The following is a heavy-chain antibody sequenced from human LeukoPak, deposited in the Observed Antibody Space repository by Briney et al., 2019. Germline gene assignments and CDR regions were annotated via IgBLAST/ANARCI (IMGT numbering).Heavy chain of an antibody. CDR1: GFTFSSYA. CDR3: ARVTVTTAWFDP. V-gene: IGHV3-30-3*01. D-gene: IGHD4-11*01. Sequence: GRSLRLSCAASGFTFSSYAMHWVRQAPGKGLEWVAVISYDGSNKYYADSVKGRFTISRDNSKNTLYLQMNSLRAEDTAVYYCARVTVTTAWFDPWGQGTLVTVSS. CDR2: ISYDGSNK. J-gene: IGHJ5*02.